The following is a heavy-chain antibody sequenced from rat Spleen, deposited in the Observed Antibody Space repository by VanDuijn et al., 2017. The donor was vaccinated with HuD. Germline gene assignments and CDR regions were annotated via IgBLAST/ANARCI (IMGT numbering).Heavy chain of an antibody. V-gene: IGHV5-29*01. J-gene: IGHJ2*01. D-gene: IGHD2-5*01. CDR3: TRGGYFRH. CDR1: GFTSSDYY. Sequence: EVQLVESDGDLVQPGRSLKLSCAASGFTSSDYYMAWVRQAPTKGLEWVATISYDGRMTYYRDSVKGRFTISRDNAQNTLYLQMNSPTSEDTATYYCTRGGYFRHWGQGVMVTVSS. CDR2: ISYDGRMT.